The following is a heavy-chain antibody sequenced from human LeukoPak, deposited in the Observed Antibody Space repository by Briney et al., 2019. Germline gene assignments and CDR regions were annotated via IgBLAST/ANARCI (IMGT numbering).Heavy chain of an antibody. CDR2: INPSGGST. D-gene: IGHD6-13*01. J-gene: IGHJ4*02. CDR1: GYTFTSYY. V-gene: IGHV1-46*01. CDR3: ARSSTLGNYFDY. Sequence: ASVKVSCKASGYTFTSYYMHWVRQAPGQGLEWMGIINPSGGSTSYAQKFQGRVTLTRDTSTSTVYMELSSLRSEDTAVYYCARSSTLGNYFDYWGQGTLVTVTS.